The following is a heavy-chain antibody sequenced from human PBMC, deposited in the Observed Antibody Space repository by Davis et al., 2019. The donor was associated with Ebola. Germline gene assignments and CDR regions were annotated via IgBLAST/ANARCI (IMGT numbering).Heavy chain of an antibody. V-gene: IGHV3-74*01. J-gene: IGHJ5*02. D-gene: IGHD6-13*01. CDR2: INSDGSST. CDR3: ARGAIAAAGTGWFDP. Sequence: GSLRLSCAASGFTLSSNHMNRVRQAPGKGLEWVSRINSDGSSTSYADSVKGRFTISRDNAKNTLYLQMNSLRAEDTAVYYCARGAIAAAGTGWFDPWGQGTLVTVSS. CDR1: GFTLSSNH.